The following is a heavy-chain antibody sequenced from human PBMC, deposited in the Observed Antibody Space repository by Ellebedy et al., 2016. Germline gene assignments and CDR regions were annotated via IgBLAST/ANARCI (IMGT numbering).Heavy chain of an antibody. CDR2: INQVGSEK. J-gene: IGHJ4*02. Sequence: GESLKISCAASGFTFSSYWMTWVRQVPGKGLEWVANINQVGSEKYYVESVKGRFTISRDNANNLLFLQMNSLRVEDTAVYYCARARIAYWGQGTLVSVSS. CDR1: GFTFSSYW. CDR3: ARARIAY. V-gene: IGHV3-7*04.